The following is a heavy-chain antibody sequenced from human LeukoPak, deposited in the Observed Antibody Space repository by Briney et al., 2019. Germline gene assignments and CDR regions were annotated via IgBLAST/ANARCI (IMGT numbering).Heavy chain of an antibody. CDR3: ARLSSRSAFDI. CDR1: GGSISSYY. D-gene: IGHD2-15*01. V-gene: IGHV4-4*07. CDR2: IYTSGST. J-gene: IGHJ3*02. Sequence: SETLSLPCTVSGGSISSYYWSWIRQPAGKGLEWIGRIYTSGSTNYNPSLKSRVTMSVDTSKNQFSLKLSSVTAADTAAYYCARLSSRSAFDIWGQGTMVTVSS.